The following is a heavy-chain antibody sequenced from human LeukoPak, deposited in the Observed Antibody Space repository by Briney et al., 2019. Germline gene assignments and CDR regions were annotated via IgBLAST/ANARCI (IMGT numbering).Heavy chain of an antibody. CDR2: IYSGGST. D-gene: IGHD1-26*01. Sequence: GGSLRLSCAASGFTVGSNYMSWVRQAPGKGLEWVSVIYSGGSTYYADSVKGRFTISRDNSKNTLYLQMNSLRAEDTAVYYCARVWWELLGNDFDYWGQGTLVTVSS. CDR3: ARVWWELLGNDFDY. J-gene: IGHJ4*02. V-gene: IGHV3-66*01. CDR1: GFTVGSNY.